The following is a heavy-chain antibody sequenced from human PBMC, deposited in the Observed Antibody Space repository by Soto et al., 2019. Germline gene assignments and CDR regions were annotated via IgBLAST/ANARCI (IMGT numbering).Heavy chain of an antibody. Sequence: SVKVSCKASGDTFSSYAISWVRQAPGQGLEWMGGIIPIFGTANYAQKFQGRVTITADESTSTAYMELSSLRSEDTAVYYCARDGSGYRSRASPMDVRGQGTTVTVSS. J-gene: IGHJ6*02. D-gene: IGHD3-22*01. CDR1: GDTFSSYA. CDR3: ARDGSGYRSRASPMDV. V-gene: IGHV1-69*13. CDR2: IIPIFGTA.